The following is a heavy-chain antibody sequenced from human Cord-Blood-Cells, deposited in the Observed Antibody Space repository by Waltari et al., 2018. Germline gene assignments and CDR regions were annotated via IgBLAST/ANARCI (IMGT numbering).Heavy chain of an antibody. J-gene: IGHJ4*02. D-gene: IGHD3-10*01. V-gene: IGHV1-2*02. Sequence: QAQPVPSGAEVTTPGASVRVCCKASGYTFTGYYMQWVRQAPGQGLEWKGWINPNSGGTNYAQKFQGRVTMTRDTSISTAYMELSRLRSDDTAVYYCASLGGEDDYWGQGTLVTVSS. CDR3: ASLGGEDDY. CDR1: GYTFTGYY. CDR2: INPNSGGT.